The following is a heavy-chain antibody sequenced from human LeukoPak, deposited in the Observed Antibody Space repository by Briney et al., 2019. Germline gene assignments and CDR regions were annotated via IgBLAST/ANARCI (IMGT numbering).Heavy chain of an antibody. CDR2: ISAYNGNT. V-gene: IGHV1-18*01. Sequence: GASVKVSCKASGGTFSSYAISWVRQAPGQGLEWMGWISAYNGNTNYAQKLQGRVTMTTDTSTSTAYMELRSLRSDDTAVYYCARAYSSSWYWEGNYYYYGMDVWGQGTTVTVSS. CDR1: GGTFSSYA. D-gene: IGHD6-13*01. J-gene: IGHJ6*02. CDR3: ARAYSSSWYWEGNYYYYGMDV.